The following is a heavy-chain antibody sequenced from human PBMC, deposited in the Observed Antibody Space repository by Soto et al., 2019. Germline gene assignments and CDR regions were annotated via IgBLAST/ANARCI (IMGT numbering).Heavy chain of an antibody. CDR2: FHYSGST. J-gene: IGHJ4*02. Sequence: QVQVQESGPGLVRPSETLSLTCTVSGGSISSRDSYWGWIRQPPGKGLEWIGSFHYSGSTYYNPSLKSRVTISVDTSKNQLSLRVTSVTAADTAVYYCARGFGRSHFDYWDQGTLVTVSS. V-gene: IGHV4-39*01. CDR3: ARGFGRSHFDY. D-gene: IGHD3-16*01. CDR1: GGSISSRDSY.